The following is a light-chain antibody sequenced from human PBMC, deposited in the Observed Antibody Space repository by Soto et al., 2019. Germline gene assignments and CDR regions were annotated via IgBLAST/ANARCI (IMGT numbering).Light chain of an antibody. CDR3: QHYNSYYPT. Sequence: DIQMTQSPSTLSASVGDRVTITCRDSQSISTWLAWYQQEPGKAPKLLIHKASSFQSGVPSRFSVSGSGTDFTLTNSSLHHNDFATYYCQHYNSYYPTFGQGTRVEIK. CDR2: KAS. V-gene: IGKV1-5*03. J-gene: IGKJ1*01. CDR1: QSISTW.